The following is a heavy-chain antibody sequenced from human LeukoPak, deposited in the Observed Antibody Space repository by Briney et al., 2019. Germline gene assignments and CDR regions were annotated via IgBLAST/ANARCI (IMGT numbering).Heavy chain of an antibody. V-gene: IGHV3-30*18. CDR2: ISYDGSNK. D-gene: IGHD6-19*01. CDR3: AKDILPRYSSGWTSGFDY. J-gene: IGHJ4*02. CDR1: GFTFSSYG. Sequence: GRSLRLSCAASGFTFSSYGMHWVRQAPGKGLEWVAVISYDGSNKYYADSVKGRFTISRDNSKNTLYLQMNSLRAGDTAVYYCAKDILPRYSSGWTSGFDYWGQGTLVTVSS.